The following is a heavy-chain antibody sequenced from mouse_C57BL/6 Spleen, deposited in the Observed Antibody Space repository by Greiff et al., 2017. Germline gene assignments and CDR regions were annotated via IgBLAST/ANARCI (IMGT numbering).Heavy chain of an antibody. CDR1: GYTFTSYW. V-gene: IGHV1-52*01. J-gene: IGHJ4*01. CDR2: IDPSDSET. D-gene: IGHD1-1*01. Sequence: QVQLQQPGAELVRPGSSVKLSCKASGYTFTSYWMHWVKQRPIQGLEWIGNIDPSDSETHYNPKFQDQATLTVDKSSSTAYMQLSSLTSEDSAVYYGARGGTTVGPYARDYGGQGTSVTVAS. CDR3: ARGGTTVGPYARDY.